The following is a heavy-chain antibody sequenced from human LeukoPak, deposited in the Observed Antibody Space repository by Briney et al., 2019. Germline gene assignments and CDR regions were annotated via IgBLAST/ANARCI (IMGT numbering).Heavy chain of an antibody. D-gene: IGHD2-2*01. CDR3: ARAGQGYCTSAGCFLSLDY. Sequence: SETLSLTCTVSGGSISSDSYHWGWIRQPPGKGLEWIGSIYHSGSSNYNPSLKSRVTISVDTSKNQFSLKLRSVTAADTAVYYCARAGQGYCTSAGCFLSLDYWGQGTLVTVSS. V-gene: IGHV4-39*07. CDR1: GGSISSDSYH. CDR2: IYHSGSS. J-gene: IGHJ4*02.